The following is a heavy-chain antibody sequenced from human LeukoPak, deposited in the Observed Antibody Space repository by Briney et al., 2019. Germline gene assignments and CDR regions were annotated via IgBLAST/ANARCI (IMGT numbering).Heavy chain of an antibody. CDR2: IYYSGST. V-gene: IGHV4-31*03. D-gene: IGHD6-19*01. CDR1: GGSISSGGYY. J-gene: IGHJ4*02. Sequence: PSQTLSLTCTVSGGSISSGGYYWSWIRQHPGKGLEWIGYIYYSGSTYYNPSLKSRVTISVDTSKNQFSLKLSSVTAADTAVYYCARLDIAVAGLDYWGQGTLVTVSS. CDR3: ARLDIAVAGLDY.